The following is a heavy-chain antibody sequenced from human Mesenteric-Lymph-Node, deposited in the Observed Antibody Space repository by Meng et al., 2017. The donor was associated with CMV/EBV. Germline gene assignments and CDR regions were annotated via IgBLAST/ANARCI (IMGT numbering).Heavy chain of an antibody. CDR1: GFTFSSYA. D-gene: IGHD2-2*01. J-gene: IGHJ6*02. CDR2: ISYDGSNK. CDR3: ARTSHTGGNYYYAMDV. V-gene: IGHV3-30-3*01. Sequence: GESLKISCAASGFTFSSYAMHWVRQAPGKGLEWVAVISYDGSNKFYADSVKGRFTLPRDNFMKTVHLQMNNLRAEDTAVYFCARTSHTGGNYYYAMDVWGQGTTVTVSS.